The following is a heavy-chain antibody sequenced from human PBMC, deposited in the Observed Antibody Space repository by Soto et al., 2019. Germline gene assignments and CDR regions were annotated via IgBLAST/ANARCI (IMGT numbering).Heavy chain of an antibody. CDR1: GGTFSSYA. CDR3: ARGDFWSGYYRWGQGPNYYYYGMDV. CDR2: IIPIFGTA. D-gene: IGHD3-3*01. V-gene: IGHV1-69*06. J-gene: IGHJ6*02. Sequence: SVKVSCKASGGTFSSYAISWVRQAPGQGLEWMGGIIPIFGTANYAQKFQGRVTITADKSTSTAYMELSSLRTEDTAVYYCARGDFWSGYYRWGQGPNYYYYGMDVWGQGTTVTVSS.